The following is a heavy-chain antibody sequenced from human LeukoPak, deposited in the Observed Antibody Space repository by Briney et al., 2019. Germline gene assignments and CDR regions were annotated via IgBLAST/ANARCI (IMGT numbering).Heavy chain of an antibody. CDR1: GGSICSYY. V-gene: IGHV4-4*07. CDR3: ARERQYYDFWSGYDGRYYFDY. Sequence: SETLSLTCTVSGGSICSYYWSWIRQPAGKGLEWIGRIYTSGSTNYNPSLKSRVTMSVDTSKNQFSLKLSSVTAADTAVYYCARERQYYDFWSGYDGRYYFDYWGQGTLVTVSS. D-gene: IGHD3-3*01. CDR2: IYTSGST. J-gene: IGHJ4*02.